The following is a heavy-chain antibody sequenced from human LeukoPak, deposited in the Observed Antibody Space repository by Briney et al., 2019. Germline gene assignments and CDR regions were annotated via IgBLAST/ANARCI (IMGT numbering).Heavy chain of an antibody. CDR1: GFTFSSYW. J-gene: IGHJ3*02. CDR3: ARASGNYDSIWGDAFDI. CDR2: IKQDGSEK. V-gene: IGHV3-7*01. D-gene: IGHD3-22*01. Sequence: PGGSLRLSCAASGFTFSSYWMSWVRQAPGKGLEWVANIKQDGSEKYYVDSVKGRFTISRDNAKNSLYLQMNSLRAEDTAVYYCARASGNYDSIWGDAFDIWGQGTMVTVSS.